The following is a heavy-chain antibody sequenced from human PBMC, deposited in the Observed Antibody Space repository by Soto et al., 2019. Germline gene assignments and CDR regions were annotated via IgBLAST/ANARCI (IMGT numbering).Heavy chain of an antibody. CDR2: IYSDGST. V-gene: IGHV4-38-2*01. D-gene: IGHD4-17*01. Sequence: PSETLSLTCVVSGYSISAAFYWGWIRQPPGKVLEWIGYIYSDGSTYYNPSLKTRVTMSVDTSKNQFSLKLSSVTAADTAVYFCVRNTVSYYFDYWGQGALVTVSS. CDR1: GYSISAAFY. CDR3: VRNTVSYYFDY. J-gene: IGHJ4*02.